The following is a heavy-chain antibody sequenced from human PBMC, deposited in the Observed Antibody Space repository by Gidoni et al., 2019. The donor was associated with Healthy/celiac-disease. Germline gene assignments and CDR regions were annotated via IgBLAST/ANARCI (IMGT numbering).Heavy chain of an antibody. D-gene: IGHD1-26*01. CDR3: ARARWELGIFDY. Sequence: LHPGKGLEWIGYIYYSGSTYYNPSLKSLVTISVDTSKNQFSLKLSSVTAADTAVYYCARARWELGIFDYWGQGTLVTVSS. V-gene: IGHV4-31*01. J-gene: IGHJ4*02. CDR2: IYYSGST.